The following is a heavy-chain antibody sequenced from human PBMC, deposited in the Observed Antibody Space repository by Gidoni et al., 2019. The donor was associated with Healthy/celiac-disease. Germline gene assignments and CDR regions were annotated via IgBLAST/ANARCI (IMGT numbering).Heavy chain of an antibody. Sequence: HVQLVQSGAEVQKPGASVKVSCKASCYTFTSYGISVVRQAPGEGLEWMGWIIAYNGNTNYEQKIQGRVTMTTDTSTSTAYMELRSLRSDDTAVYYCARGYWQQLFDYWGQGTLVTVSS. CDR2: IIAYNGNT. V-gene: IGHV1-18*01. CDR3: ARGYWQQLFDY. J-gene: IGHJ4*02. CDR1: CYTFTSYG. D-gene: IGHD6-13*01.